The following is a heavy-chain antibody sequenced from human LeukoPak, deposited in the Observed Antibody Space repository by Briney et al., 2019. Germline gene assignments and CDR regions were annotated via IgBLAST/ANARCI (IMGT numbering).Heavy chain of an antibody. Sequence: GGSLRLSCAASGFTFSSYGIHWVRQAPGKGLEWVAVIWYDGSNKYYADSVKGRFTISRDNSKDTLYLQMNSLRPEDTAVYFCARDSFGDYYFDSWGQGTLVSVSS. V-gene: IGHV3-30*19. CDR3: ARDSFGDYYFDS. D-gene: IGHD4-17*01. J-gene: IGHJ4*02. CDR1: GFTFSSYG. CDR2: IWYDGSNK.